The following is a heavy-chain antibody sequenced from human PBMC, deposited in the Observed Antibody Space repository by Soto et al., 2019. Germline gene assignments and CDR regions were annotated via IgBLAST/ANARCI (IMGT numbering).Heavy chain of an antibody. J-gene: IGHJ4*02. CDR3: ARNRTGSSGWYDY. CDR2: IYYSGST. Sequence: QLQLQESGPGLVKPSETLSLTCTVSGGSISSSSYYWGWIRQPPGKGLEWIGSIYYSGSTYYNPSLKSRVTISVDTSKNQLALKLSSVTAADTAVYYCARNRTGSSGWYDYWGQGTLVTVSS. CDR1: GGSISSSSYY. V-gene: IGHV4-39*01. D-gene: IGHD6-19*01.